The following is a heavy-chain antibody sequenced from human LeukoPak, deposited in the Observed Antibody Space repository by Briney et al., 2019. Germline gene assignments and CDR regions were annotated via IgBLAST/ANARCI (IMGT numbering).Heavy chain of an antibody. CDR2: IYSGGST. CDR1: GFSASSKY. CDR3: AKETSTAGAIPSGAFDI. D-gene: IGHD1-26*01. J-gene: IGHJ3*02. V-gene: IGHV3-53*01. Sequence: GGSLRLSCAASGFSASSKYMSWVRQAPGKGLEWVSVIYSGGSTHYADSVKGRFTISRDNSKNTPYLQMNSLRAEDTAVYYCAKETSTAGAIPSGAFDIWGQGTMVTVSS.